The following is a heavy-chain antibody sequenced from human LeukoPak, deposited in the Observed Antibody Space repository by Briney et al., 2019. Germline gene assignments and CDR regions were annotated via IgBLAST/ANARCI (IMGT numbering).Heavy chain of an antibody. CDR1: GYTFTGYY. J-gene: IGHJ3*02. CDR3: ARTSVDDYNWGMMGDAFDI. V-gene: IGHV1-2*02. CDR2: INPNSGGT. D-gene: IGHD5-24*01. Sequence: ASVKVSCKASGYTFTGYYMHWVRQAPGQGLEWMGRINPNSGGTNYAQKFQGRVTMTRDTSISTAYMDLSSLRSDDTAVYYCARTSVDDYNWGMMGDAFDIWGQGTMVAVSS.